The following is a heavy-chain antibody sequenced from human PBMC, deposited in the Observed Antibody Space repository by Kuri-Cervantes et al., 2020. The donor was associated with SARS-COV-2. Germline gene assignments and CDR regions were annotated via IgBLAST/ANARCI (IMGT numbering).Heavy chain of an antibody. CDR2: INHSGST. CDR1: GGTFSGYY. V-gene: IGHV4-34*01. J-gene: IGHJ4*02. CDR3: ARGGMVRFLYY. D-gene: IGHD3-3*01. Sequence: SETLSLTCAVYGGTFSGYYWSWIRQPPGKGLEWMGEINHSGSTNYNPSLKSRVTISVDTSKNQFSLKLSAVTAADTAVYYCARGGMVRFLYYWGQGTLVTVSS.